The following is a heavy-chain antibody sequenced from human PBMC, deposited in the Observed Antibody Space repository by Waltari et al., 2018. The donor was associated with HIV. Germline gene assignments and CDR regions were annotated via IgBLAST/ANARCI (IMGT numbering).Heavy chain of an antibody. CDR2: IYYTGRA. CDR3: ARHALRVGAAYWNFDL. CDR1: GGSVSSSRYF. V-gene: IGHV4-39*01. J-gene: IGHJ2*01. Sequence: QLQLQESGPGLVKPSETLSLPCTVSGGSVSSSRYFWGWIRQPPGKGLEWVGRIYYTGRAYYNPSLKSRVTISVDTSKNQFSLKVTSVTAADTAVYYCARHALRVGAAYWNFDLWSRGTLVTVSS. D-gene: IGHD1-26*01.